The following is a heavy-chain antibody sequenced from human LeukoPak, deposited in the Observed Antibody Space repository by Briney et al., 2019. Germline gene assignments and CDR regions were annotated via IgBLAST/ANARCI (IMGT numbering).Heavy chain of an antibody. J-gene: IGHJ3*02. CDR2: ISGSGGST. Sequence: PGGSLRLSCAASGFTFSSYAMSWVRQAPGKGLEWVSAISGSGGSTYYADSVKGRFTISRDSSKNTLYLQMNSLRAEDTAVYYCARDPITMIVVVIPDAFDIWGQGTMVTVSS. CDR3: ARDPITMIVVVIPDAFDI. CDR1: GFTFSSYA. D-gene: IGHD3-22*01. V-gene: IGHV3-23*01.